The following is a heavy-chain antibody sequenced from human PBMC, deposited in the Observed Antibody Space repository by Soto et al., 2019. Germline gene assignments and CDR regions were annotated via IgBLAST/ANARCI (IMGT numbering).Heavy chain of an antibody. V-gene: IGHV4-61*01. Sequence: SETLSLTCTVSGGSVSSGSYYWSWIRQPPGKGLEWIGYIYYSGSTKYNPSLKSRVTISVGTSKSTLYLQLNSLRAEDTAVYYCVRLKPGTAAFDYWGQGTLVTVSS. CDR3: VRLKPGTAAFDY. CDR1: GGSVSSGSYY. J-gene: IGHJ4*02. CDR2: IYYSGST. D-gene: IGHD6-13*01.